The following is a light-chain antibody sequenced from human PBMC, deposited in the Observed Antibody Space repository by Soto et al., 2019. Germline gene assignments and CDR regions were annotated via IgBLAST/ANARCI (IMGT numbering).Light chain of an antibody. J-gene: IGKJ2*01. CDR2: DAS. V-gene: IGKV1-33*01. CDR3: QQYDNLPHT. CDR1: QDITNF. Sequence: DIQMTQSPSSLSASVGDRVTITCQASQDITNFLNWYQQKPGKAPEVLIYDASNLETGVPSRFSGSGSGTYFTFTISSLQPEDVATYCCQQYDNLPHTFGQGTKLEVK.